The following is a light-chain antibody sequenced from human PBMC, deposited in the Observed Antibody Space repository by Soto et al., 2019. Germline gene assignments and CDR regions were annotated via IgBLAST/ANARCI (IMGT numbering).Light chain of an antibody. J-gene: IGLJ2*01. V-gene: IGLV1-51*01. CDR2: VNY. Sequence: QSVLTQPPSISVAPGHNITISCSGSTSNVGKNFVAWYQQRPGTGPTVVIYVNYERPSGIPDRFSGSRSGTSATLTITGLQTGDEADYYCGAWDSGLSDMVFGGGTKLTVL. CDR1: TSNVGKNF. CDR3: GAWDSGLSDMV.